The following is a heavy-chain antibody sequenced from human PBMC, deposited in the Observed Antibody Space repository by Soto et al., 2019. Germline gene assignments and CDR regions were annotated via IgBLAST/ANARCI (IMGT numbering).Heavy chain of an antibody. Sequence: PGGSLRLSCAAPGFMFSAYWMSWVRQAPGKGLEWVANIHGDGGKIYYVDSVKGRFTMSRDNAKRSLYLQMNSLRAEDTAVYYCARDFYGGYTYGPGDYWGQGALVTVSS. CDR2: IHGDGGKI. CDR1: GFMFSAYW. J-gene: IGHJ4*02. D-gene: IGHD5-18*01. V-gene: IGHV3-7*01. CDR3: ARDFYGGYTYGPGDY.